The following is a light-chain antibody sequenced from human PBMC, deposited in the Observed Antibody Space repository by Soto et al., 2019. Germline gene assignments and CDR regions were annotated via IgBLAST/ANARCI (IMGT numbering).Light chain of an antibody. Sequence: QSVLTQPASVSGSPGQSITISCTGTTSDVGRYNYVSWYQQHPGKDPKLIIYDVSNRPSGVSNRFSGSKSGNTASRTISGLQAEDEADYYCNSYTSSSTDVFGTGTKLTVL. CDR1: TSDVGRYNY. J-gene: IGLJ1*01. V-gene: IGLV2-14*01. CDR3: NSYTSSSTDV. CDR2: DVS.